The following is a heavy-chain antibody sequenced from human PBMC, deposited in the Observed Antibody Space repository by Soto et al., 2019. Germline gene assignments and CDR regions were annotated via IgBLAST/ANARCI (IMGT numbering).Heavy chain of an antibody. V-gene: IGHV3-23*01. CDR1: GFTFSSYA. D-gene: IGHD3-3*01. Sequence: EVQLLESGGGLVQPGGSLRLSCAASGFTFSSYAMSWVRQAPGTGLEWVSGISGSGGSTYYADSVKGRFTISRDNSKNTLYLQMNSLRAEDTAVYYCAKAGRGLEYYYMDVWGKGTTVTVSS. CDR2: ISGSGGST. J-gene: IGHJ6*03. CDR3: AKAGRGLEYYYMDV.